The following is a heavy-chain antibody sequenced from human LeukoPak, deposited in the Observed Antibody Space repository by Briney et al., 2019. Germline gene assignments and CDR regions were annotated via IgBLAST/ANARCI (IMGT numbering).Heavy chain of an antibody. J-gene: IGHJ4*02. Sequence: PSETLSLNCTVSGASTSSYYWSWIRQPPGKGLEWIGYIYYSGSTNYNPSLKSRVTISVDTSKNQFSLKLSSVTAADTAVYYCARDGLTGYSYGYHYWGQGTLVTVSS. V-gene: IGHV4-59*01. D-gene: IGHD5-18*01. CDR1: GASTSSYY. CDR3: ARDGLTGYSYGYHY. CDR2: IYYSGST.